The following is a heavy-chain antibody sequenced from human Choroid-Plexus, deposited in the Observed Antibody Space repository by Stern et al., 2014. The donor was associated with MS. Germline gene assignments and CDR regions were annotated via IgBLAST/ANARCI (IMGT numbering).Heavy chain of an antibody. J-gene: IGHJ5*02. V-gene: IGHV4-31*03. CDR2: IYYSGST. CDR3: ARIRGYSYGDWFDP. D-gene: IGHD5-18*01. CDR1: GGSIRSGGYY. Sequence: QVKLQASGPGLVKPSQTLSLTCTVSGGSIRSGGYYWSWIRQHPGKGLEWIGYIYYSGSTHYNPSLKSRVTISVDTSKNQFSLKLSSVTAADTAVYYCARIRGYSYGDWFDPWGQGTLVTVSS.